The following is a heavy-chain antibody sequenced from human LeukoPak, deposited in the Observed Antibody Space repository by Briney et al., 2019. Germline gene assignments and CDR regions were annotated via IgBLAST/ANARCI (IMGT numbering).Heavy chain of an antibody. Sequence: GGSLRLSCAASGFTFVGYAMSWVRQAPGKGLEWVSAISGSGGGTYYADSVKGRFTISRDNSKNMLYLQMNSLRGEDTAVYYCARNEYSTLDYWGQGTLVTVSS. CDR1: GFTFVGYA. CDR3: ARNEYSTLDY. J-gene: IGHJ4*02. D-gene: IGHD4-11*01. V-gene: IGHV3-23*01. CDR2: ISGSGGGT.